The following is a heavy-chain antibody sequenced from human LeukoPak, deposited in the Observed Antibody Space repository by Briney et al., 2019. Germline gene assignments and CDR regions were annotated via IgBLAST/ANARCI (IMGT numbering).Heavy chain of an antibody. CDR1: GFTFSSYA. D-gene: IGHD3-10*01. CDR2: ISGSGGST. CDR3: AAPRVGSGSYYKGSYYYGMDV. J-gene: IGHJ6*04. V-gene: IGHV3-23*01. Sequence: SGGSLRLSCAASGFTFSSYAVSWVRQAPGKGLEWVSAISGSGGSTYYADSVKGRFTISRDNSKNTLYLQMNSLRAEDTAVYYCAAPRVGSGSYYKGSYYYGMDVWGEGTTVTVSS.